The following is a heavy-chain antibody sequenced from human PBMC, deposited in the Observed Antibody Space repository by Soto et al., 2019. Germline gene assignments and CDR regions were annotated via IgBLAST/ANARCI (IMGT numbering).Heavy chain of an antibody. V-gene: IGHV1-46*01. CDR1: GYTFTTYS. J-gene: IGHJ4*02. CDR2: INPSGGRT. CDR3: ARDGGYEVLTGHYILLYYLDN. D-gene: IGHD3-9*01. Sequence: ASVKVSCKASGYTFTTYSMHWVRQTPGHGLEWMGVINPSGGRTSYAQKFQGRVTMTRDTSTSTVHMELSNLRSEDTAVYFCARDGGYEVLTGHYILLYYLDNWGLGTMVSVS.